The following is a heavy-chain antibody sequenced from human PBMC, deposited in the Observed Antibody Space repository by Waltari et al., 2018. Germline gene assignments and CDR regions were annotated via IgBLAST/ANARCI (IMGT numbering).Heavy chain of an antibody. D-gene: IGHD2-15*01. CDR3: ARVFKGCSGGSCSNWYFDL. CDR1: GYTFTSYY. Sequence: QVQLVQSGAEVKKPGASVKVSCKASGYTFTSYYMHWVRQAPGQGLEWMGIINPSGGSTSYAQKFQGRVTMTRDTSTSTVYMELSSLRSEDTAVYYCARVFKGCSGGSCSNWYFDLWGRGTLVTVSS. CDR2: INPSGGST. V-gene: IGHV1-46*01. J-gene: IGHJ2*01.